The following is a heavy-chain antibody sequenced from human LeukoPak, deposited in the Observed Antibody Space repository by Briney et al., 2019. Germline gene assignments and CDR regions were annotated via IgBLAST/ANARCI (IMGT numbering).Heavy chain of an antibody. CDR1: GGSISTYY. Sequence: SETLSLTCTVSGGSISTYYWSWIRQPPGKGLEYIGYIYYSGSTNYNPSLKSRVTISVDTSKNQFSLKLSSVTAADTAVYYCASNKVAAGSDWFDPWGQGTLVTVSS. V-gene: IGHV4-59*08. CDR3: ASNKVAAGSDWFDP. CDR2: IYYSGST. J-gene: IGHJ5*02. D-gene: IGHD6-13*01.